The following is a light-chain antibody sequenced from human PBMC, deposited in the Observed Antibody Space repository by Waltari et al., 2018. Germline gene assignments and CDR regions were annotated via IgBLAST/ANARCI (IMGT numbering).Light chain of an antibody. J-gene: IGLJ3*02. CDR3: AAWDDSLDGWV. CDR1: SSTIGANP. CDR2: PTT. Sequence: QSVLTQPPSAAGTPGQRVSIPCSGGSSTIGANPVNWYQHLPGSAPQLPIYPTTHRPSGVPDRFSGSKSGTSASLAISGLQLLDEADYYCAAWDDSLDGWVFGGGTRVTVL. V-gene: IGLV1-44*01.